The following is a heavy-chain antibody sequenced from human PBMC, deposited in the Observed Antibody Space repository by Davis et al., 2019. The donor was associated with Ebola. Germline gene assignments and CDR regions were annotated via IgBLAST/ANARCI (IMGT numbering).Heavy chain of an antibody. CDR2: INPSGST. Sequence: GSLRLSCAVYGGSFSGYYWSWIRQPPGKGLEWIGEINPSGSTNYNPSLKRRVYISVDTSKNQFSLKLNSVTAADTAVYYCARGKYQLPRRGWFDPWGQGTLVTVSS. D-gene: IGHD2-2*01. J-gene: IGHJ5*02. CDR1: GGSFSGYY. CDR3: ARGKYQLPRRGWFDP. V-gene: IGHV4-34*01.